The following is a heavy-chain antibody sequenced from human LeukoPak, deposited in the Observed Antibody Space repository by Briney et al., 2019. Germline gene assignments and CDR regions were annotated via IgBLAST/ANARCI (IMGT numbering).Heavy chain of an antibody. J-gene: IGHJ4*02. D-gene: IGHD3-22*01. CDR3: ARPDGTYYYDSSGYSY. CDR2: INHSGST. Sequence: SETLSLTCAVYGGSFSGYYWSWIRQPPGKGLEWIGEINHSGSTNYNPSLKSRVTISVDTSKNQFSLKLSSVTAAHTAVYYCARPDGTYYYDSSGYSYWGQGTLVTVSS. CDR1: GGSFSGYY. V-gene: IGHV4-34*01.